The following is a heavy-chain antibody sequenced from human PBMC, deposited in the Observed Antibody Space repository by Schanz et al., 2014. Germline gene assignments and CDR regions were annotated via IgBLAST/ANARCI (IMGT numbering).Heavy chain of an antibody. CDR3: AFDRDDAYDI. J-gene: IGHJ3*02. Sequence: QVQLVQSGAEVKKPGASVKLSCKASGYTFTNYYIHWVRQAPGQGLEWMGRIYLSDGSTRYAQKSQGSVSVTRDKYTNNVYMDLSSLISDDTAVYYCAFDRDDAYDIWGQGTTVTVSS. CDR1: GYTFTNYY. V-gene: IGHV1-46*01. D-gene: IGHD3-9*01. CDR2: IYLSDGST.